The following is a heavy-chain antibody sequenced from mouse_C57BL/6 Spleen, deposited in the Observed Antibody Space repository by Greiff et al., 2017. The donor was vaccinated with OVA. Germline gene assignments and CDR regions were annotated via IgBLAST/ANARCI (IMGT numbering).Heavy chain of an antibody. CDR2: IYPGSGST. D-gene: IGHD2-1*01. Sequence: QVQLQQPGAELVKPGASVKMSCKASGYTFTSYWITWVKQRPGQGLEWIGDIYPGSGSTNYNEKFKSKATLTVDTSSSTAYMQLSSLTSEDSAVYYCARSDYGNYEGYYFDYWGQGTTLTVSS. CDR1: GYTFTSYW. J-gene: IGHJ2*01. CDR3: ARSDYGNYEGYYFDY. V-gene: IGHV1-55*01.